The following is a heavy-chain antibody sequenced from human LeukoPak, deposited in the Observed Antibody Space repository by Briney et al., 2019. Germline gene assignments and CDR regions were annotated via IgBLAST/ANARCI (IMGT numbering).Heavy chain of an antibody. Sequence: GESLKISCKGSGYSFTSYWIGWVRQMPGKGLEWMGIIYPGDSDTRYSPSFQGQVTISADKSISTAYLQLSSLKASDSAMYYCARHPTGLRFRADAFDIWGQGTMVTVSS. D-gene: IGHD5-12*01. V-gene: IGHV5-51*01. CDR3: ARHPTGLRFRADAFDI. J-gene: IGHJ3*02. CDR2: IYPGDSDT. CDR1: GYSFTSYW.